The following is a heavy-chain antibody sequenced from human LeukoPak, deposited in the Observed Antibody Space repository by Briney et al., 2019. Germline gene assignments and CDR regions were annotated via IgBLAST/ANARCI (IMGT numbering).Heavy chain of an antibody. D-gene: IGHD2-2*01. J-gene: IGHJ4*02. Sequence: GRSLRLSCAASGFTFSSYWTHWVRQTPGKGLVWVSRINSDGSGTTSAHSVKGRFTISRDNAKNTLYLQMNSLRAEDTAVYYCVLPTAAYYVDYWGQGTLVTVSS. V-gene: IGHV3-74*01. CDR2: INSDGSGT. CDR3: VLPTAAYYVDY. CDR1: GFTFSSYW.